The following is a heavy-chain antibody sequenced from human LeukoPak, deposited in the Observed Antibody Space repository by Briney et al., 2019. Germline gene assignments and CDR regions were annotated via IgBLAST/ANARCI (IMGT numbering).Heavy chain of an antibody. J-gene: IGHJ4*02. CDR2: IRDSGGRT. CDR1: ALIFGSYA. D-gene: IGHD6-13*01. Sequence: GGSLRLSCVAVALIFGSYATDCVRQAPGEGLEWVSFIRDSGGRTYYADSVKGRFTISRGSSKNTLFLKMPRLRAQGTGNYYWVKRIAADGIDYWGQGTQVTVSS. V-gene: IGHV3-23*01. CDR3: VKRIAADGIDY.